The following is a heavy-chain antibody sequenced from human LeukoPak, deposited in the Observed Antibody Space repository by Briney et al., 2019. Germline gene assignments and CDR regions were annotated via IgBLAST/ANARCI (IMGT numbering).Heavy chain of an antibody. Sequence: SETLSLTCTVSGGSISSSSYYWGWIRQPPGKGLEWIGSIYYSGSTYYNPSLKSRVTISVDTSKNQFSLKLSSVTAADMAVYYCARHLLNWGSSPDAFDIWGQGTMVTVSS. D-gene: IGHD7-27*01. V-gene: IGHV4-39*01. J-gene: IGHJ3*02. CDR2: IYYSGST. CDR3: ARHLLNWGSSPDAFDI. CDR1: GGSISSSSYY.